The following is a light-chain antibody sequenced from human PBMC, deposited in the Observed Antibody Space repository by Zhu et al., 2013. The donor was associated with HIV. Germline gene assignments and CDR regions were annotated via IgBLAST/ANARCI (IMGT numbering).Light chain of an antibody. J-gene: IGLJ3*02. CDR1: SSDIGNNY. Sequence: QSVLTQPPSVSAAPGQKVTISCSGSSSDIGNNYVSWYQHLPGTAPKLLIYDNNKRPSGVPDRFSGSKSGTSASLAISGLQSEDEADYYCATWDDSLNGQGVFGGGTKLTVL. V-gene: IGLV1-51*01. CDR2: DNN. CDR3: ATWDDSLNGQGV.